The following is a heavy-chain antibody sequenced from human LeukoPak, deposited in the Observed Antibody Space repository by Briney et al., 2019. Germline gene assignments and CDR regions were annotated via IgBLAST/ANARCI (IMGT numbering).Heavy chain of an antibody. J-gene: IGHJ4*02. V-gene: IGHV3-48*03. CDR1: GFTLITYE. CDR3: ARRYCSSTSCTLDH. D-gene: IGHD2-2*01. CDR2: ISSSGSTK. Sequence: QPGGSLRLSCAASGFTLITYEMNWVRQAPGKGLEWVSYISSSGSTKNYADSVKGRFTISRDNAENSLSLQMNSLRAEDTAVYYCARRYCSSTSCTLDHWGQGTLVTVSS.